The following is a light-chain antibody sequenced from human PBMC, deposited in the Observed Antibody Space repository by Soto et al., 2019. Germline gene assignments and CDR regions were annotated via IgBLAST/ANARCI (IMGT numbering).Light chain of an antibody. J-gene: IGLJ3*02. Sequence: QSALTQPPSASGSPGQSVTISCTGTSSDIGGYNFVSLYQQHPGKAPKLIIYEVNKRPSGVPDRFSGSKSGNTASLTVSGLQADDEGDYYCSSYAGTNNLGVFGGGTKLTVL. V-gene: IGLV2-8*01. CDR1: SSDIGGYNF. CDR3: SSYAGTNNLGV. CDR2: EVN.